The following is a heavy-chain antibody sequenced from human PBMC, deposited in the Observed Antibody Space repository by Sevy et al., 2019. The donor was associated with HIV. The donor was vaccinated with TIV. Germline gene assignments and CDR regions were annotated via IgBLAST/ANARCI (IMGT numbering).Heavy chain of an antibody. CDR3: ARGENDDEFFQY. J-gene: IGHJ1*01. CDR1: GFILSKFA. Sequence: GGSLRLSCTVSGFILSKFAMHWVRQAPGKGLEWVAVTSYDGSHEYYADSVKGRFTVSRDNSRNILSLEMSSLRRDDTAVYYCARGENDDEFFQYWGQGTLVTVSS. D-gene: IGHD1-26*01. CDR2: TSYDGSHE. V-gene: IGHV3-30*04.